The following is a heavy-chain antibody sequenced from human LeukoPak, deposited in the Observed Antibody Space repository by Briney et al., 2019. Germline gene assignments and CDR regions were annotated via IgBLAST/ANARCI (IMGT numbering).Heavy chain of an antibody. CDR2: IYYSGST. CDR3: ARGMIRGPLFDY. Sequence: PSQTLSLTCTVSGGSISSGGYYWRWIRQHPGKGLEWIGYIYYSGSTYYNPSLKSRVTISVDTSKNQFSLKLSSVTAADTAVYYCARGMIRGPLFDYWGQGTLVTVSS. CDR1: GGSISSGGYY. D-gene: IGHD3-10*01. V-gene: IGHV4-31*03. J-gene: IGHJ4*02.